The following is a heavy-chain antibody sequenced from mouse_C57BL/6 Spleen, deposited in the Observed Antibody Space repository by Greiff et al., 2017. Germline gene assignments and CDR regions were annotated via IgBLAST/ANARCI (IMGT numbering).Heavy chain of an antibody. J-gene: IGHJ2*01. CDR3: ARGWDGGCGDD. Sequence: QVQLQQPGAELVMPGASVKLSCKASGYAFSSSWMNWVKQRPGKGLEWIGRIYPGDGDTNYNGKFKGKATLTADKSSSTAYMQLSSLTSEDSAVYFCARGWDGGCGDDWGQGTTLTVSS. CDR1: GYAFSSSW. CDR2: IYPGDGDT. D-gene: IGHD4-1*01. V-gene: IGHV1-82*01.